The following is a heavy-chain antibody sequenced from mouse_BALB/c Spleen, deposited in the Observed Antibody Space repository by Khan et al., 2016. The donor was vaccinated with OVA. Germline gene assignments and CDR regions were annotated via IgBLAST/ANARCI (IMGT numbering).Heavy chain of an antibody. J-gene: IGHJ3*01. Sequence: QVQLQQSGPGLVQPSQSLSITCTVSGFSLTSYGVHWVRQSPGKGLEWLGVIWSGGSTDYNEAFISRLNITKDNSKSQVFFKMNSLQSNDTAIYYSVRNYDNDEGLTYWGQGTLVTVSA. V-gene: IGHV2-2*03. CDR3: VRNYDNDEGLTY. CDR2: IWSGGST. CDR1: GFSLTSYG. D-gene: IGHD2-4*01.